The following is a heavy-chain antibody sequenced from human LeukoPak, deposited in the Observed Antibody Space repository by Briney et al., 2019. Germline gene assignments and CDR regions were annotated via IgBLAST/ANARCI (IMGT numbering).Heavy chain of an antibody. Sequence: GSLRLSCAASGFTFSSYAMHWVRQAPGKGLEWVAVISYDGSNKYYADSVKGRFTISRDNSKNTLYLQMNSLRAEDTAVYYCARDLLDTAMAAFDYWGQGTLVTVSS. CDR2: ISYDGSNK. CDR1: GFTFSSYA. CDR3: ARDLLDTAMAAFDY. D-gene: IGHD5-18*01. V-gene: IGHV3-30*04. J-gene: IGHJ4*02.